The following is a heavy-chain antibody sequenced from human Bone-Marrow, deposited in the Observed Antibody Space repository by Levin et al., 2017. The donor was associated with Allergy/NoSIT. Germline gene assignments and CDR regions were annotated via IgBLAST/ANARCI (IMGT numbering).Heavy chain of an antibody. CDR2: IRSNTNNYAT. CDR1: GFTFSGSG. D-gene: IGHD1-14*01. V-gene: IGHV3-73*01. CDR3: TTLKEWEPRGFDS. J-gene: IGHJ4*02. Sequence: KVSCAASGFTFSGSGIHWVRQASGKGLEWVGRIRSNTNNYATAYAASVKGRFTVSRDDSKSTAYLQMNGLKTEDTAVYYCTTLKEWEPRGFDSWGQGTLVTVSS.